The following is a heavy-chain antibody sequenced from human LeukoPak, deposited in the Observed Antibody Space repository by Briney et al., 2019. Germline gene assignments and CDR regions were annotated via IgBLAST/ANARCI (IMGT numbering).Heavy chain of an antibody. V-gene: IGHV3-23*01. Sequence: PWGSLRLSCAASGFTFSSYAMSWVRQAPGKGLEWVSGISGSGGSTYYADSVKGRFTISRDNSKNTVYLQMNSLRAEDTAVYYCARGGVGSGSPDLDYWGQGTLVTVSS. D-gene: IGHD6-19*01. J-gene: IGHJ4*02. CDR2: ISGSGGST. CDR3: ARGGVGSGSPDLDY. CDR1: GFTFSSYA.